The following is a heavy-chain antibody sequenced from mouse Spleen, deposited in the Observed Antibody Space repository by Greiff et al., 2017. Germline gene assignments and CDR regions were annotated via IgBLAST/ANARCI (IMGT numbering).Heavy chain of an antibody. D-gene: IGHD1-1*01. CDR1: GFSLTSYG. CDR3: AREHYYDGTAYAMDY. V-gene: IGHV2-6*03. Sequence: QVQLQQSGPGLVAPSQSLSITCTASGFSLTSYGVHWVRQPPGKGLEWLVVIWSDGSTTYNSALKSRLSISKDNSKSQVFLKMNSLQTDDTAIYYCAREHYYDGTAYAMDYWGQGTSAPVSS. CDR2: IWSDGST. J-gene: IGHJ4*01.